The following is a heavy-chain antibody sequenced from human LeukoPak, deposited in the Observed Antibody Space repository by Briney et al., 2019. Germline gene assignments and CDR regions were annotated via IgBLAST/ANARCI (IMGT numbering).Heavy chain of an antibody. CDR2: ISGSGGST. V-gene: IGHV3-23*01. CDR1: GFTFSSYS. Sequence: PGGSLRLSCAASGFTFSSYSMNWVRQAPGKGLEWVSAISGSGGSTYYADSVKGRFTISRDNSKNTLYLQMNSLRAEDTAVYYCAKTDSGYYDILSGAFDIWGQGTMVTVSS. CDR3: AKTDSGYYDILSGAFDI. J-gene: IGHJ3*02. D-gene: IGHD3-9*01.